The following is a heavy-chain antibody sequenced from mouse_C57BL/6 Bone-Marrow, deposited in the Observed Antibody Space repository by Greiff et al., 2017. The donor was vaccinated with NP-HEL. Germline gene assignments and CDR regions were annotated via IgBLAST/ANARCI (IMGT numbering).Heavy chain of an antibody. CDR3: ARDGYDKDYYFDY. Sequence: VQLQQPGAELVMPGASVKLSCKASGYTFTSYWMPWLKQRPGQGLGWMGEFDPSISYTNYNQKFKGKSTLTVDKSSSTAYMQLSSLTSEDSAVYYCARDGYDKDYYFDYWGQGTTLTVSS. J-gene: IGHJ2*01. V-gene: IGHV1-69*01. CDR2: FDPSISYT. D-gene: IGHD2-2*01. CDR1: GYTFTSYW.